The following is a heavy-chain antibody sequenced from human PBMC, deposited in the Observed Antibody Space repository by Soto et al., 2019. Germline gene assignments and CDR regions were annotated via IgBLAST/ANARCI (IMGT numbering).Heavy chain of an antibody. Sequence: QVQLVQSAAEVKKPGASVRVSCKASGYTFIRYGIAWVRQAPGQGLEWMGWISPHNDYTKYAQKLQGRVTMTADTTTVTVYMELRGLKSDDTAVYSCARGGYDDNSGGKLSHYGLDVWGQGTSVTVSS. CDR3: ARGGYDDNSGGKLSHYGLDV. V-gene: IGHV1-18*01. CDR1: GYTFIRYG. J-gene: IGHJ6*02. D-gene: IGHD3-16*01. CDR2: ISPHNDYT.